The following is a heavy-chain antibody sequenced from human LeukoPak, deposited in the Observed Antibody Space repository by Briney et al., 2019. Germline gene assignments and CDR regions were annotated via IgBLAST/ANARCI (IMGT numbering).Heavy chain of an antibody. J-gene: IGHJ4*02. Sequence: SETLSLTCTVSGGSISSYYWSWIRQPAGKGLEWIGRIYTSGSTNYNPSLKSRVTMSVDTSKNQFSLKLSSVTAADTAVYYCASITMVRGVSDYWGQGTLVTVSS. V-gene: IGHV4-4*07. CDR1: GGSISSYY. CDR2: IYTSGST. D-gene: IGHD3-10*01. CDR3: ASITMVRGVSDY.